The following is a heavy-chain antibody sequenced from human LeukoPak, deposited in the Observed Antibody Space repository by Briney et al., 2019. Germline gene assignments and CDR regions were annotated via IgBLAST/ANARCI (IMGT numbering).Heavy chain of an antibody. J-gene: IGHJ4*02. CDR1: GGSIRRSDYY. D-gene: IGHD1-26*01. Sequence: EPSETLSLTCAVSGGSIRRSDYYWGWIRQPPGKGLEWIGSIDESGSTQYNPSLRSRVTISVDTSKNQFSLKLSSVTAADTAVYYCARDFSGSYAGDFDYWGQGTLVTVSS. CDR3: ARDFSGSYAGDFDY. V-gene: IGHV4-39*02. CDR2: IDESGST.